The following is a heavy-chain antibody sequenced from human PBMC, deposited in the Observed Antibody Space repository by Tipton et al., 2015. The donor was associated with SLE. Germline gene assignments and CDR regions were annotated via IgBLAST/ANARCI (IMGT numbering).Heavy chain of an antibody. Sequence: SLRLSCTASGFTFGDYALSWVRQAPGKGLEWVSSISSSSSYIYYADSVKGRFTISRDNSKNTLYLQMNSLRAEDTAVYYCAKRPPGPSGLFDYWGQGTLVTVSS. D-gene: IGHD3/OR15-3a*01. V-gene: IGHV3-23*01. CDR3: AKRPPGPSGLFDY. CDR2: ISSSSSYI. J-gene: IGHJ4*02. CDR1: GFTFGDYA.